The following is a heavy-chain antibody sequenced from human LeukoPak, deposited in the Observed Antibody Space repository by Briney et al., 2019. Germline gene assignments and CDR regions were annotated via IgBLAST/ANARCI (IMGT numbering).Heavy chain of an antibody. V-gene: IGHV3-49*03. Sequence: GGSLRLSCTASGFTFGDYAMSWFRQAPGKGLEWVGFIRAKTYGGTTQYPASVKDRFTISRDDSESIVYLQMNSLKTEDTALYYCARADYGGNAGGFWGQGTLVTVSS. CDR2: IRAKTYGGTT. D-gene: IGHD4-23*01. CDR1: GFTFGDYA. J-gene: IGHJ4*02. CDR3: ARADYGGNAGGF.